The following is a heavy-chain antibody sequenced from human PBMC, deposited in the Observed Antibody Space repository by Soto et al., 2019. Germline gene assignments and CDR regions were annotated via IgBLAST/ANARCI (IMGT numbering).Heavy chain of an antibody. V-gene: IGHV4-4*02. CDR3: ARDRLATVTPRD. CDR1: GGSISSSNW. CDR2: IYHSGST. Sequence: QVQLQESGPGLVKPSGTLSLTCAVSGGSISSSNWWSWVRQPPGKGLEWIGEIYHSGSTNYNPSLKRRGTISVDKSENQFPLKLRSVTAADSAVYSCARDRLATVTPRDWGQGTLVTVSS. J-gene: IGHJ4*02. D-gene: IGHD4-17*01.